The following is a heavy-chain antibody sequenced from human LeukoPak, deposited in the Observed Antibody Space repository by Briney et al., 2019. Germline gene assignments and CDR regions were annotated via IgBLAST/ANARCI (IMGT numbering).Heavy chain of an antibody. CDR3: AKDGERGSYSYFDY. J-gene: IGHJ4*02. D-gene: IGHD1-26*01. V-gene: IGHV3-23*01. Sequence: GGSLRLSCAASGFTFSTSAMTWVRQAPGKGLEWVSGISASGGSTYYADSVKGRFTISRDNSKNTLYLQMKSLRAEDTAVYYCAKDGERGSYSYFDYWGQGTLVTVSS. CDR2: ISASGGST. CDR1: GFTFSTSA.